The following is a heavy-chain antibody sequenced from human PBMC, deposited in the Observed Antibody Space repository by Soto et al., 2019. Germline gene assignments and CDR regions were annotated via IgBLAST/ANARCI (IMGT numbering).Heavy chain of an antibody. Sequence: EVQLLESGGGLVQPGGSLRLSCAGSGFTFSRYAMNWVRQAPGKGLEWVSIISSRGDRTSYAESVKGRFTISRDDSKNTLVLHMNSLGAEDTAVYYCAKETGYSYGFQPNALDVWGQGTTGTVSS. CDR2: ISSRGDRT. CDR1: GFTFSRYA. V-gene: IGHV3-23*01. CDR3: AKETGYSYGFQPNALDV. J-gene: IGHJ6*02. D-gene: IGHD5-18*01.